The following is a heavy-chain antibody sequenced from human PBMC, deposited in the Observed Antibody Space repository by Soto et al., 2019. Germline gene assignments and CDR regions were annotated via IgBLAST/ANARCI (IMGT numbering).Heavy chain of an antibody. J-gene: IGHJ5*02. CDR2: INHSGST. D-gene: IGHD3-9*01. V-gene: IGHV4-34*01. CDR1: GGSISSYY. CDR3: ASRAVGYDILTGYYIGWFDP. Sequence: PWETLSLTCTVSGGSISSYYWSWIRQPPGKGLEWIGEINHSGSTNYNPSLKSRVTISVDTSKNQFSLKLSSVTAADTAVYYCASRAVGYDILTGYYIGWFDPWGQGTLVTVSS.